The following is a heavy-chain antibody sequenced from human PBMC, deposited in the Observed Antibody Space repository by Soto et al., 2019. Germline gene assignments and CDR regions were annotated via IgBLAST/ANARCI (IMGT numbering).Heavy chain of an antibody. J-gene: IGHJ4*02. CDR2: ISAYNGNT. Sequence: ASVKVSCKASGYTFTSYGISWVRQAPGQGLEWMGWISAYNGNTNYAQKLQGRVTMTTDTSTSTAYMELRSLRSDDTAVYYCARENKISSIADRHPTLDDWGQGTLVTVSS. CDR1: GYTFTSYG. CDR3: ARENKISSIADRHPTLDD. V-gene: IGHV1-18*01. D-gene: IGHD6-6*01.